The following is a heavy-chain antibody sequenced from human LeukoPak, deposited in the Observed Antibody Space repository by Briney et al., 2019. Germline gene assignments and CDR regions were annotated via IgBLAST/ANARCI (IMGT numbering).Heavy chain of an antibody. V-gene: IGHV4-39*01. CDR2: IYYSGST. Sequence: SETLSLTCSVSGGSISSSIYFWGWIRQPPGKGLEWIGSIYYSGSTYYNPSLKSRVTISVDTSKNQFSLKLSSVTAADTAVYYCARLTMVRGALNYFDYWGQGTLVTVSS. CDR3: ARLTMVRGALNYFDY. D-gene: IGHD3-10*01. CDR1: GGSISSSIYF. J-gene: IGHJ4*02.